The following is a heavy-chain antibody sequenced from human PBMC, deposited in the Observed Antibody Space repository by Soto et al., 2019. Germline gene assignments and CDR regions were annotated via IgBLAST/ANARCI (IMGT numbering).Heavy chain of an antibody. CDR1: GYTFTSYD. CDR2: INPTSEYT. V-gene: IGHV1-8*01. D-gene: IGHD1-1*01. Sequence: GASVEFSCKSSGYTFTSYDINWVRQAPGQGLEWVGWINPTSEYTAHAQKFQGRVTLTREISTATAYMELSSLTSEDTAVYFCASGKELARDWGNGALVTVSS. CDR3: ASGKELARD. J-gene: IGHJ4*01.